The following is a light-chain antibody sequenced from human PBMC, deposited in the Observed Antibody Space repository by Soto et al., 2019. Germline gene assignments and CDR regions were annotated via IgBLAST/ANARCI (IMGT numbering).Light chain of an antibody. V-gene: IGKV3-20*01. CDR1: QSVSSSY. CDR3: QLYGSSPTYT. J-gene: IGKJ2*01. Sequence: EIVLTQSPGTLSLSPGERATLSCRASQSVSSSYLALYQQKPGQAPRLLIYGASSRATGIPDRFSGSGSGTDFTLTIIRLEPEDFAVYYCQLYGSSPTYTFGQGTKLEIK. CDR2: GAS.